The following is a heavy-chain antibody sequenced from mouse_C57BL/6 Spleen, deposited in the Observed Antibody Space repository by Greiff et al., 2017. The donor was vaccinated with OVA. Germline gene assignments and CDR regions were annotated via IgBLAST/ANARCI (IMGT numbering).Heavy chain of an antibody. Sequence: EVKVVESGGGLVKPGGSLKLSCAASGFTFSDYGMHWVRQTPEKGLEWVAYISSGSSTIYYADKVKGRFTITRDNATSTLYLQMTSLTSEDTAMYYGARGDPFDYWGQGTTLTVSS. J-gene: IGHJ2*01. CDR3: ARGDPFDY. V-gene: IGHV5-17*01. CDR1: GFTFSDYG. CDR2: ISSGSSTI.